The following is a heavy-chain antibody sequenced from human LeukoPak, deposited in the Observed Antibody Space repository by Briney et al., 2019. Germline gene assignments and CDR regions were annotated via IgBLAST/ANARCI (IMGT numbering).Heavy chain of an antibody. CDR2: IRSDGSVS. CDR3: GRDYFGSIDY. D-gene: IGHD1-26*01. CDR1: GFTFSDSW. V-gene: IGHV3-74*01. J-gene: IGHJ4*02. Sequence: GGSLRLSCAASGFTFSDSWMHRVRQVPGKGLVSVSLIRSDGSVSYYADSVKGRFTISRDNAKNTLYLQMNSLRVEDTAVYYCGRDYFGSIDYWGQGILVTVSS.